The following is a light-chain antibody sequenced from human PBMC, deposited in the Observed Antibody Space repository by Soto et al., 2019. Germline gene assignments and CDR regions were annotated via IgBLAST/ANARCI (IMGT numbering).Light chain of an antibody. CDR3: QQRSNWPRLT. CDR1: QSVSSH. V-gene: IGKV3-11*01. CDR2: DAS. J-gene: IGKJ4*01. Sequence: ETVLTQSPATLSLSPGERATLSCRASQSVSSHLAWYQQKPGQTPRLLIYDASNRATGIPARFSGSGSGTDFTLTNSSLEPEDFAVYYCQQRSNWPRLTFGGGTKVEIK.